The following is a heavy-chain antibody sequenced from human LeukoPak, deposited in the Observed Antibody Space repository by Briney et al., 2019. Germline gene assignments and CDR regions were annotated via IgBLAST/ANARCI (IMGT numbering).Heavy chain of an antibody. J-gene: IGHJ4*02. CDR3: ARSTGYSIYYLDY. Sequence: PSETLSLTCTVSGGSISSYYWSWIRQPPGKGLEWIGYIYYSGSTNYNSSLKSRVTISVDTSKNQFSLKLSSVTAADTAVYYCARSTGYSIYYLDYWGQGTLVTVSS. D-gene: IGHD6-13*01. V-gene: IGHV4-59*01. CDR2: IYYSGST. CDR1: GGSISSYY.